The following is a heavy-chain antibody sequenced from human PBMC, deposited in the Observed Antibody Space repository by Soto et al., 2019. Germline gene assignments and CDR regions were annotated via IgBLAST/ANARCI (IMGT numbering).Heavy chain of an antibody. CDR3: GKAGGGGLRYFDWLFPVDY. CDR2: ISGSGGST. V-gene: IGHV3-23*01. Sequence: PGGSLRLSCAASGFTFSSYAMSWVRQAPGKGLEWVSAISGSGGSTYYADSVKGRFTISRDNSKNTLYLQMNSLRAEDTAVYYCGKAGGGGLRYFDWLFPVDYWGQGTLVTVSS. D-gene: IGHD3-9*01. CDR1: GFTFSSYA. J-gene: IGHJ4*02.